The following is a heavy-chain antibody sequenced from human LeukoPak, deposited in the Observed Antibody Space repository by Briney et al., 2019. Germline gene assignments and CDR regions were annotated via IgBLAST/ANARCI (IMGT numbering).Heavy chain of an antibody. Sequence: SETESLLFSLSGGSISPYYWSWIRQPPGKGLEWIGYVYYTGSTYYNPSLKSRVTILIDTSKNQFSLKLTSVTAADTAVYYCARAYYYGSGTFDIWGEGTMVTVSS. V-gene: IGHV4-59*01. D-gene: IGHD3-10*01. CDR3: ARAYYYGSGTFDI. CDR1: GGSISPYY. J-gene: IGHJ3*02. CDR2: VYYTGST.